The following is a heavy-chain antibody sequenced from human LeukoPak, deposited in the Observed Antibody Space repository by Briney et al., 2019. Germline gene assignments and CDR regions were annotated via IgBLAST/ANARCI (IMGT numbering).Heavy chain of an antibody. V-gene: IGHV5-51*01. Sequence: GVSLQISCHGSGYIFTSYWIGWVRPVPRKGLEWIGIIYPGDSDTRYSPSFQGQVTISADKSISTAYLQWSSLKASDTAMYYCARRDRDGYNFVRGRAGGFDYWGQGTLVTVSS. CDR3: ARRDRDGYNFVRGRAGGFDY. J-gene: IGHJ4*02. CDR2: IYPGDSDT. CDR1: GYIFTSYW. D-gene: IGHD5-24*01.